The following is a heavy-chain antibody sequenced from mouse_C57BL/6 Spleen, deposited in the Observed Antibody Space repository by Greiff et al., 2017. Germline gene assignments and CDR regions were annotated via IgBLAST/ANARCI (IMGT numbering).Heavy chain of an antibody. CDR1: EYEFPSHD. D-gene: IGHD1-1*01. J-gene: IGHJ1*03. CDR2: INSDGGST. Sequence: EVQVVESGGGLVPPGESLKLSCESNEYEFPSHDMSWVRKTPEKRLELVAAINSDGGSTYYPDTMERRFIISRDNTKKTLYLQMRSLRAEDTALYYWARHGDGSSYWYFDVWGTGTTVTVSS. V-gene: IGHV5-2*01. CDR3: ARHGDGSSYWYFDV.